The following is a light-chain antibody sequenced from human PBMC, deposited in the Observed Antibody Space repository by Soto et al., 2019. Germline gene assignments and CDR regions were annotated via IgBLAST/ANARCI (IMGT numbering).Light chain of an antibody. CDR2: GAS. Sequence: IVLTQSPGTLSLSPGDGATLSCRASQSLNSRSLAWYRQKPGQAPTLLIYGASSRATGIPDRFSGSGSGTDFTLIISRLEPEVFAVYYCQQYGISPFTFGPGTRVDV. CDR3: QQYGISPFT. V-gene: IGKV3-20*01. CDR1: QSLNSRS. J-gene: IGKJ3*01.